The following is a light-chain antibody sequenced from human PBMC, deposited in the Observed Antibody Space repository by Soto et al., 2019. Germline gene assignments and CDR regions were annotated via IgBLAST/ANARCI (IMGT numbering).Light chain of an antibody. CDR1: QGISTS. CDR2: KAS. J-gene: IGKJ2*01. CDR3: QQYNRYPHT. V-gene: IGKV1-5*03. Sequence: DIQMTQSPSSVSASVGDRVTITCRANQGISTSLAWYQQKPGKAPKLLIYKASSLDIEVPARFSGRGSGTEFPLTISSLQPDDFATYYCQQYNRYPHTFGQGNKVDLK.